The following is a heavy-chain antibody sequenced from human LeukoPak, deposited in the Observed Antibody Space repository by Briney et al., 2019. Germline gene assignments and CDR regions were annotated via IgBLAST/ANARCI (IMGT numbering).Heavy chain of an antibody. J-gene: IGHJ4*02. Sequence: GGSLRLSCAASGFTFSSYSMNWVRQAPGRGPEWLSYNSGGSSNIYYADSVKGRSTISRDNARNSVHLQLNSLRDEDTAVYSCASTPPADFWGQGTLVTVSS. CDR1: GFTFSSYS. CDR3: ASTPPADF. CDR2: NSGGSSNI. V-gene: IGHV3-48*02.